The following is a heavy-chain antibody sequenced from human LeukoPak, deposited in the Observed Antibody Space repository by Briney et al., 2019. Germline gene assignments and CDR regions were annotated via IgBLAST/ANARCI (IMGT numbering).Heavy chain of an antibody. CDR2: INTDGSST. Sequence: GGSLRLSCAASGFTFSSYWMHWVRQAPGKGLVWVSRINTDGSSTSYADSVKGRFTISRDNAKNTLYLQMNSLRAEDTAVYYCARELHTIFGVVTSPHYYYYYMDVWGKGNPGHRLL. CDR1: GFTFSSYW. J-gene: IGHJ6*03. CDR3: ARELHTIFGVVTSPHYYYYYMDV. V-gene: IGHV3-74*01. D-gene: IGHD3-3*01.